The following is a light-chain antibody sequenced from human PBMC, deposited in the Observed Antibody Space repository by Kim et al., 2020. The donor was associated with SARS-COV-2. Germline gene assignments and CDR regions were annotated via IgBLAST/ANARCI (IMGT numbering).Light chain of an antibody. CDR1: QSLNNNY. V-gene: IGKV3-20*01. J-gene: IGKJ1*01. CDR2: DAS. CDR3: QQYGSSPLT. Sequence: EIVLTQSPGTLCLSPGERATLSCRASQSLNNNYLAWYQQNPGQAPRLLIYDASSRATGIPDRFSGSGSGTDFTLTISRLEPEDVAVYYCQQYGSSPLTFGQGTKVDIK.